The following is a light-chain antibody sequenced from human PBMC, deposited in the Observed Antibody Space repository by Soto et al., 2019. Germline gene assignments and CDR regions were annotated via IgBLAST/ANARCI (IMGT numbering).Light chain of an antibody. CDR1: SGDVGGYIY. CDR3: SSYTSMTTLV. V-gene: IGLV2-14*01. J-gene: IGLJ1*01. Sequence: QSALTQPASVSGSPGQSITISCTGTSGDVGGYIYVSWYRQHPGKAPKPIIYEVTNRPSGVSNRFSGSKSGNTASLTISGLQAEDEADYYFSSYTSMTTLVFGTGTKLTV. CDR2: EVT.